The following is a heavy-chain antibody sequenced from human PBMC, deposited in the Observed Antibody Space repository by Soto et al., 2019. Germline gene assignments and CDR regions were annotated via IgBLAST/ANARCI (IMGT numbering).Heavy chain of an antibody. V-gene: IGHV3-74*01. CDR1: GFIFNNYW. D-gene: IGHD7-27*01. Sequence: GGSLRLSCVVSGFIFNNYWMHWVRQAPGKGLVWVSRINSDGSSTTYADSVKGRFTISRDNAKNTLYLQMNSLRAEDTAVYYCARDGGLGTKYFDYWGQGTLVTVSS. CDR3: ARDGGLGTKYFDY. CDR2: INSDGSST. J-gene: IGHJ4*02.